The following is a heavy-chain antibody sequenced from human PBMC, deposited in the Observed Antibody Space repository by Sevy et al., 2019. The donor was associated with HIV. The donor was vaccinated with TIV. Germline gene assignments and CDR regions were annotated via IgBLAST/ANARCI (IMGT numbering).Heavy chain of an antibody. CDR3: AGWGTYYSYGMDV. Sequence: SETLSLTCAVSGGSISSSNWWSWVRQPPGKGLEWIGEIYHSGSTNYNPSLKSRVTISVDKSKNQFSLKLSSVTAADTAVYYCAGWGTYYSYGMDVWGQGTTVTVSS. D-gene: IGHD3-16*01. CDR1: GGSISSSNW. J-gene: IGHJ6*02. V-gene: IGHV4-4*02. CDR2: IYHSGST.